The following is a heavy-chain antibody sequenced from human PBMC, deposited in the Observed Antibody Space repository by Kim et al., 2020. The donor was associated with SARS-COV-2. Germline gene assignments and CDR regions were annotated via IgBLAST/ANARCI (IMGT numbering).Heavy chain of an antibody. D-gene: IGHD3-10*01. CDR1: GGSMSSDY. CDR3: ARRVYGISRFDP. Sequence: SETLSLTCTVSGGSMSSDYWSWIRQPPGKGLEWIGHIYYNGNTKYNPSLKSRVTISVDTSKNQFPLKLSSVTAADTAVYYCARRVYGISRFDPLGQGILV. V-gene: IGHV4-59*13. CDR2: IYYNGNT. J-gene: IGHJ5*02.